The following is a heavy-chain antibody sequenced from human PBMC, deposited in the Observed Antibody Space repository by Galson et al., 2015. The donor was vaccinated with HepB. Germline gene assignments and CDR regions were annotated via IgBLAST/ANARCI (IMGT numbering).Heavy chain of an antibody. CDR1: GGSISSGDYY. J-gene: IGHJ4*02. CDR2: IHYSGST. Sequence: SETLSLTCTVSGGSISSGDYYWSWIRQPPGKGLEWIGYIHYSGSTNYNPSLKSRVTLSVDTSKNQFSLKLSSVTAADTAVYFCARGSQSTIWEIYLGFWGQGTLVTVSS. D-gene: IGHD1-26*01. V-gene: IGHV4-61*08. CDR3: ARGSQSTIWEIYLGF.